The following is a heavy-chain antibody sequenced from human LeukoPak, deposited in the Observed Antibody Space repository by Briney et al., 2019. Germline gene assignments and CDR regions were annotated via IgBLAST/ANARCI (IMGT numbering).Heavy chain of an antibody. CDR3: AKPGAYGDYGSSWLN. Sequence: GGSLRLSCAASGFTFSSYAMSWVRQAPGKGLEWVSAISGSGGSTYYADSVKGRFTISRDNSKNTLYLQMNSLRAEDTAVYYCAKPGAYGDYGSSWLNWGQGTLVTVSS. J-gene: IGHJ4*02. D-gene: IGHD4-17*01. CDR2: ISGSGGST. CDR1: GFTFSSYA. V-gene: IGHV3-23*01.